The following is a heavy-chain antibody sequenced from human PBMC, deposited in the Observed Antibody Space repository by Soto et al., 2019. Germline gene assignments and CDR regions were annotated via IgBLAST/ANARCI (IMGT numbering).Heavy chain of an antibody. J-gene: IGHJ5*02. V-gene: IGHV4-4*07. CDR2: IYTTGNV. CDR1: GASINIYY. CDR3: VRDRLNWFDP. Sequence: QVQLEESGPGLVNPSETLSLTCNVSGASINIYYWSWIRQSAGKGLEWIGRIYTTGNVNYNPSLRSRPTVSRDSAKNQLSLKLTSVTAADSAVYFCVRDRLNWFDPWGQGLLVTVSS.